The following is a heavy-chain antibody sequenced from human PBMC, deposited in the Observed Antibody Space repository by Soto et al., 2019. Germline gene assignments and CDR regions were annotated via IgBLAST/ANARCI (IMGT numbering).Heavy chain of an antibody. D-gene: IGHD6-19*01. V-gene: IGHV4-59*01. CDR1: GGSISSYY. CDR3: ARGSSSGWYYYMDV. CDR2: IYYSGST. J-gene: IGHJ6*03. Sequence: QVQLQESGPGLVKPSETLSLTCTVSGGSISSYYWSWIRQPPGKGLEWIGYIYYSGSTNYNPSLKGRVTISVDTSKNQFSLKLSSVTAADTAVYYCARGSSSGWYYYMDVWGKGTTVTVSS.